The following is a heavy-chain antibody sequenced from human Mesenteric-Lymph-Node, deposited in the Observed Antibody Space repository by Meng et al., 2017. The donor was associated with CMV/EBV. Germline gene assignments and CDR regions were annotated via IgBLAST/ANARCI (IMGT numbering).Heavy chain of an antibody. CDR1: GFPFSNYG. J-gene: IGHJ6*02. CDR2: IRYDGSDK. V-gene: IGHV3-30*02. CDR3: TRTAVAMRGAGYGMDV. Sequence: GESLKISCAASGFPFSNYGMHWVRQAPGKGLEWVTFIRYDGSDKYYADSVKGRFTISRDNSKDSLHLQMNNVRAEDTALYYCTRTAVAMRGAGYGMDVWGQGTTVTVSS. D-gene: IGHD4-23*01.